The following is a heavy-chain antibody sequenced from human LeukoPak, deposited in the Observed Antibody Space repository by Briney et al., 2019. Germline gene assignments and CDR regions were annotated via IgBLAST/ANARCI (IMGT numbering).Heavy chain of an antibody. CDR1: GFTFSSYA. D-gene: IGHD3-22*01. Sequence: GGSLRPSCAASGFTFSSYAMSWVRQAPGKGLEWVSAISGSGGSTYYADSVKGRFTISRDNSKNTLYLQMNSLRAEDTAVYYCAKVESYYYDSSGYSRQGDYWGQGTLVTVSS. V-gene: IGHV3-23*01. J-gene: IGHJ4*02. CDR3: AKVESYYYDSSGYSRQGDY. CDR2: ISGSGGST.